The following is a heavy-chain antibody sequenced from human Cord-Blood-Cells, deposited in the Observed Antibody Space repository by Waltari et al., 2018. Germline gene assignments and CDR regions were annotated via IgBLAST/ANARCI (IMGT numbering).Heavy chain of an antibody. J-gene: IGHJ3*02. CDR2: IIPILGIA. CDR3: ARAGAVADAFDI. CDR1: AGTFSSYA. D-gene: IGHD6-19*01. Sequence: QLQLVQSGAEVKKPGSSVKVSCKAYAGTFSSYALSWGRQAPGQGLEWMGRIIPILGIANYAQKFQGRVTITADKSTSTAYMELSSLRSEDTAVYYCARAGAVADAFDIWGQGTMVTVSS. V-gene: IGHV1-69*09.